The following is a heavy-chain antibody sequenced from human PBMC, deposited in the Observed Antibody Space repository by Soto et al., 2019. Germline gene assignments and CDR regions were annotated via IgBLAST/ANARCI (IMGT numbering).Heavy chain of an antibody. Sequence: EVELLESGGGLVQPEGSLRLSCAASGFTFSTYAMGWVRQAPGKGLERVSVVSSGGGTHYADSVKGRFTVSRDNSKNTLSLQMNSLRADDTAVYYCAKRRGAGGHFDYWGQGALVTVSS. D-gene: IGHD2-15*01. CDR3: AKRRGAGGHFDY. CDR1: GFTFSTYA. CDR2: VSSGGGT. J-gene: IGHJ4*02. V-gene: IGHV3-23*01.